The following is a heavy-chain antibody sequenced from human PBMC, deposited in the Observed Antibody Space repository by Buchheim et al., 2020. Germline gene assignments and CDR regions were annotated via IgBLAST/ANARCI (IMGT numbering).Heavy chain of an antibody. Sequence: QVQLVESGGSVVQPGRSLRLSCAASGFTFSSYGMHWVRQAPGKGLEWVADISYDGSNKYYADSVKGRFTISRDNPKNTLYLQMNSLRAEDTAVYYCAKDFGFGGVISSPSIWGQGTL. CDR1: GFTFSSYG. V-gene: IGHV3-30*18. CDR3: AKDFGFGGVISSPSI. D-gene: IGHD3-16*01. CDR2: ISYDGSNK. J-gene: IGHJ4*02.